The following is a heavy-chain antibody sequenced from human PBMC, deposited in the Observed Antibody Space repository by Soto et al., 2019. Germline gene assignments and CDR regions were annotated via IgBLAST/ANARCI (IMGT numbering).Heavy chain of an antibody. J-gene: IGHJ5*02. CDR3: AGASSSPGPRWFDP. V-gene: IGHV1-69*02. D-gene: IGHD6-6*01. CDR1: GGTFSSYT. Sequence: QVQLVQSGAEVKKPGSSVKVSCKASGGTFSSYTISWVRQAPGQGLEWMGRIIPILGIANYAQKFQGRVTITADKPTSKAYMELSSLRSEDTAVYYCAGASSSPGPRWFDPWGQGTLVTVSS. CDR2: IIPILGIA.